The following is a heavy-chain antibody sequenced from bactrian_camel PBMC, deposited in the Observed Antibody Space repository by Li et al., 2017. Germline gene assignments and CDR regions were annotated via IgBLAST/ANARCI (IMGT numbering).Heavy chain of an antibody. Sequence: DVQLVESGGGLVQPGGSLRLSCAASGFTFSSFAMSWVRRAPGKGLEWVAAINSGGSNPIYGDSVKGRFTISRDNAKNTVYLQLNSPKTEDMAMYYCTKTGGNNWPGSFGYWGQGTQVTVS. V-gene: IGHV3S40*01. CDR3: TKTGGNNWPGSFGY. CDR1: GFTFSSFA. CDR2: INSGGSNP. D-gene: IGHD6*01. J-gene: IGHJ6*01.